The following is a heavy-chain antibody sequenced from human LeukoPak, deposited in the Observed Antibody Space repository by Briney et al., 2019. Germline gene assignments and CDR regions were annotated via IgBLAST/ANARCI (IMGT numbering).Heavy chain of an antibody. CDR1: GFTFSSYS. V-gene: IGHV3-48*01. J-gene: IGHJ4*02. CDR2: ISSSSSTI. Sequence: QPGVSLRLSCAASGFTFSSYSMNWVRQARGKGLEWVSYISSSSSTIYYADSVKGRFTISRDNAKNSLYLQMNSLRAEDTAVYYCARDWSDTAVDYWGQGTLVTVSS. D-gene: IGHD5-18*01. CDR3: ARDWSDTAVDY.